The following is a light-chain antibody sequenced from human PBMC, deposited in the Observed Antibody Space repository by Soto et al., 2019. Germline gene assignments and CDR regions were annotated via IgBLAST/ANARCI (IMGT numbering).Light chain of an antibody. CDR1: QRVSSY. CDR2: AAS. Sequence: EIVLTQSPATLSLSPGERATLSCRASQRVSSYLAWYQQKPGQAPRLLIYAASNRATGLPARFSGSGSGTDFSLTISSLEPEDFAVYYCQQRSNWPLTFGGGTKVEIK. V-gene: IGKV3-11*01. CDR3: QQRSNWPLT. J-gene: IGKJ4*01.